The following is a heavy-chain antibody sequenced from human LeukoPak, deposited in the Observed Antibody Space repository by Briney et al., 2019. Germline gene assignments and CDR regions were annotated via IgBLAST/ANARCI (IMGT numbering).Heavy chain of an antibody. CDR1: GFTFSSYS. CDR3: ARVNSFWPYGDYGGAFDY. J-gene: IGHJ4*02. V-gene: IGHV3-21*01. Sequence: GGSLRLSCAASGFTFSSYSMNWVRQAPGKGLEWVSSISSSSSYIYYADSVKGRFTISRDNAKNSLYLQMNSLRAEDTAVYYCARVNSFWPYGDYGGAFDYWGQGTLVTVSS. CDR2: ISSSSSYI. D-gene: IGHD4-17*01.